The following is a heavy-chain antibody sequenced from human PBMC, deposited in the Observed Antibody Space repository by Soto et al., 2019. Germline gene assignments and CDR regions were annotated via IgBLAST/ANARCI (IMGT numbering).Heavy chain of an antibody. Sequence: GVLRLSCAASGFTFRNYWMHWVRQAPGKGLVWVSRINRDGSSTSYADSVKGRVTISRDTAKNTLYLQMNSLRAEDTAVYYCAREIVTTGEYYFDSWGQGTLVTVSS. CDR1: GFTFRNYW. J-gene: IGHJ4*02. CDR2: INRDGSST. V-gene: IGHV3-74*01. CDR3: AREIVTTGEYYFDS. D-gene: IGHD1-1*01.